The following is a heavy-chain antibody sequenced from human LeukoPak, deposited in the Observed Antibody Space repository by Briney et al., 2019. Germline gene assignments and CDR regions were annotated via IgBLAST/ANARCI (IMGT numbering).Heavy chain of an antibody. D-gene: IGHD6-13*01. CDR3: TRGAPGIAARADY. V-gene: IGHV4-4*07. J-gene: IGHJ4*02. Sequence: SETLSLTCSVSGGSISNYYWGWIRQPAGKGLEWIGRFYTSGGTRYNPSLESRVAMSVDASKNQFFLKLTSVTAADTAVYYCTRGAPGIAARADYWGQGTLVTVSS. CDR2: FYTSGGT. CDR1: GGSISNYY.